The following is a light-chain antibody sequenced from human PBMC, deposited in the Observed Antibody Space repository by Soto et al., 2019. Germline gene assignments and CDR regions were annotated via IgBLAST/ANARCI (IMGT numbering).Light chain of an antibody. CDR1: QEISNY. CDR3: QQFYNLPYT. CDR2: DAS. J-gene: IGKJ2*01. Sequence: DIQMTQSPSSLSASVGDRVTITCQASQEISNYVNWYQQKPGKAPNLLVYDASNLQTGVPSRFSGSGSGTVFTFTISSLQPEDIATYFYQQFYNLPYTFGQGTKLQIK. V-gene: IGKV1-33*01.